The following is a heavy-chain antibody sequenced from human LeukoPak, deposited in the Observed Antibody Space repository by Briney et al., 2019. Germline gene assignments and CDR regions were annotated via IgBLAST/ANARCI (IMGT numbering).Heavy chain of an antibody. V-gene: IGHV1-2*02. CDR2: INPNSGGT. CDR1: GYTFTGYY. Sequence: ASVKVSCKASGYTFTGYYMHWVRQAPGQGLEWMGWINPNSGGTNYAQKFQGRVTMTRDTSISTAYMELSRLRSDDTAVYYCARLPGAVTTSDWFFDLWGRGTLVTVSS. J-gene: IGHJ2*01. CDR3: ARLPGAVTTSDWFFDL. D-gene: IGHD4-17*01.